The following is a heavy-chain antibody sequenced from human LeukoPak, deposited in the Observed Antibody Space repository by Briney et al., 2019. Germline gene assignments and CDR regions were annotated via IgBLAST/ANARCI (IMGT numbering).Heavy chain of an antibody. V-gene: IGHV4-34*01. J-gene: IGHJ4*02. CDR2: INHSGST. Sequence: SGTLSLTCAVSGGSFSGYYWSWIRQPPGKGLEWIGEINHSGSTNYNPSLKSRVTISVDTSNNQFSLKLSSVPAADTAVYYCARWEGGSYYDFDYWGQGTLVTVSS. CDR3: ARWEGGSYYDFDY. CDR1: GGSFSGYY. D-gene: IGHD1-26*01.